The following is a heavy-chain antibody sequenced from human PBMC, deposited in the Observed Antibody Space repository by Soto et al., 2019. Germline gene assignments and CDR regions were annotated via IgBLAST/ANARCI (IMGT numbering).Heavy chain of an antibody. CDR2: ISPYTGNT. CDR1: GYIFVNYG. J-gene: IGHJ6*02. V-gene: IGHV1-18*01. D-gene: IGHD3-16*01. CDR3: VMVDNYVTPTPQDV. Sequence: QVQLVQSGDEVKKPGASVKVSCKASGYIFVNYGIAWVRQAPRQGLEWMGWISPYTGNTHSASKVQGRLTITTDTSTSPAYMDLGSLTSDDTAVYYCVMVDNYVTPTPQDVWGQGTTVTVSS.